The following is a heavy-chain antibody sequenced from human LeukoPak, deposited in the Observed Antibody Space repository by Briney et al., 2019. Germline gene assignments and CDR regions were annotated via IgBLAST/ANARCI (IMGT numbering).Heavy chain of an antibody. Sequence: PGGSLRLSCAASGFTFSSYGMHWVRQAPGKGLEWVAVISYGGTNNYYADSVKGRFTISRDNSKNTLYLQMNSLRAEDTAVYYCAKSTDSYSGSYLDYWGQGTLVTVSS. J-gene: IGHJ4*02. V-gene: IGHV3-30*18. CDR3: AKSTDSYSGSYLDY. CDR2: ISYGGTNN. D-gene: IGHD1-26*01. CDR1: GFTFSSYG.